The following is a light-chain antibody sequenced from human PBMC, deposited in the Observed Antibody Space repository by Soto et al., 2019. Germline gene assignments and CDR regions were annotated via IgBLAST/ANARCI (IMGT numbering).Light chain of an antibody. Sequence: EIVMTQSPATLSVSPGERATLSCRASQSVSSNLAWYQQIPGQAPRLLIYGASTRATGIPARFSGSGSGTEFTLTISSLQSEDFAVYYCQQYNNWPQLTFGGGTKVDIK. CDR2: GAS. CDR3: QQYNNWPQLT. CDR1: QSVSSN. J-gene: IGKJ4*01. V-gene: IGKV3-15*01.